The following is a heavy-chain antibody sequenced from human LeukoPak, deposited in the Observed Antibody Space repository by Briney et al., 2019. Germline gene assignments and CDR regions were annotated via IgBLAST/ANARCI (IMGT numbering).Heavy chain of an antibody. CDR2: IWYGGSNK. CDR3: AKDHGPQVVRYCSSTSCSLDY. D-gene: IGHD2-2*01. J-gene: IGHJ4*02. CDR1: GFTFSSYG. Sequence: GRSLRLSCATSGFTFSSYGMHWVRQAPGKGLEWVAVIWYGGSNKYYADSVKGRFTISRDNSKNTLYLQMNSLRAEDTAVYYCAKDHGPQVVRYCSSTSCSLDYWGQGTLVTVSS. V-gene: IGHV3-30*18.